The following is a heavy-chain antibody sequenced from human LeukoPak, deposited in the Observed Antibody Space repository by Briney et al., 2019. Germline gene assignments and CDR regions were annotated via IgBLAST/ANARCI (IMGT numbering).Heavy chain of an antibody. Sequence: PSETLSLTCSVSVASISSGSNYWGWIPQPPGKTLELIWNIYSKGSNYYNSSLQSRVIIIIDTHKNHFSLNLSSVTAADTDVYYCARSDGYGLVDIWGQGTMVTVSS. CDR3: ARSDGYGLVDI. V-gene: IGHV4-39*07. J-gene: IGHJ3*02. CDR2: IYSKGSN. CDR1: VASISSGSNY. D-gene: IGHD3-10*01.